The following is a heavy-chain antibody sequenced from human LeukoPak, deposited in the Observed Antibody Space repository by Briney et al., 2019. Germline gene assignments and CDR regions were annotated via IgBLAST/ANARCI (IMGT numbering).Heavy chain of an antibody. V-gene: IGHV4-34*01. CDR3: ASGGVGPRLRN. D-gene: IGHD2-8*01. Sequence: SETLSLTCAVYGGSFSGYYWTWIRQPPGKGLEWIGEVNQRGGISYNPSLKSRVSISVDTSKNQFSLKLTSVTAADTAVYFCASGGVGPRLRNWGQGSLVTVSS. J-gene: IGHJ4*02. CDR2: VNQRGGI. CDR1: GGSFSGYY.